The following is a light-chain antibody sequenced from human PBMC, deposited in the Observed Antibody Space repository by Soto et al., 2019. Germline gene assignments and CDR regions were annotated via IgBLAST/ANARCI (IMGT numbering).Light chain of an antibody. J-gene: IGLJ2*01. V-gene: IGLV2-14*01. CDR3: SSYVSGNTVV. CDR1: RSDVGANAF. CDR2: EVT. Sequence: QSVLTQPASVSGSPGQSVTISCTGTRSDVGANAFVSWYQHHPGRAPKLLLYEVTNRPSGVSNRFSGSKSGNTASLTISGLQAEDEADYYCSSYVSGNTVVFGGGTKVTVL.